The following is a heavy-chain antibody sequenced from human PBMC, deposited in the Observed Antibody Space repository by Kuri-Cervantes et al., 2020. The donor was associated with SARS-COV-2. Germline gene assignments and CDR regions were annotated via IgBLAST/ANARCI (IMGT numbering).Heavy chain of an antibody. V-gene: IGHV3-30-3*01. CDR3: ARPGAGYRRNPPDY. D-gene: IGHD6-13*01. J-gene: IGHJ4*02. Sequence: LSLTCAASGFTFSSYAMHWVRQAPGKGLEWVAVISYDGSNKYYADSVKGRFTISRDNSKNKLYLQMSSLRAEDTAVYYCARPGAGYRRNPPDYWGQGTLVTVSS. CDR1: GFTFSSYA. CDR2: ISYDGSNK.